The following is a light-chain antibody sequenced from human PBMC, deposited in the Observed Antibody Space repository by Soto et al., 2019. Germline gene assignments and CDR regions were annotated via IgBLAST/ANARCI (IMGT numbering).Light chain of an antibody. CDR1: QSVSSS. J-gene: IGKJ3*01. CDR3: QHRGDWPLFS. Sequence: EIVLTQSPATLSLSPGERATLSCRASQSVSSSLAWYQQKPGQAPRLLIYAASNRATGIPARFSGSGSGTDITLTISSLEPEDFAVYYCQHRGDWPLFSFGPGTKVDIK. CDR2: AAS. V-gene: IGKV3-11*01.